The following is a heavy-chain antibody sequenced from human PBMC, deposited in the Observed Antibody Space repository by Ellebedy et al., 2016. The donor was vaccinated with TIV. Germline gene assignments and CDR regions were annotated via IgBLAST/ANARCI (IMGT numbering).Heavy chain of an antibody. J-gene: IGHJ4*02. CDR1: GFTFSSYA. CDR3: ANTPSIASSAWGNSFDY. V-gene: IGHV3-23*01. D-gene: IGHD6-19*01. CDR2: ISGSGGST. Sequence: GESLKISCAASGFTFSSYAMSWVRQAPGKGLEWVSSISGSGGSTYYADSVKGRFTISRDNSKNILYLQMNTLRPDDTAVYYCANTPSIASSAWGNSFDYWGQGTLVTVSS.